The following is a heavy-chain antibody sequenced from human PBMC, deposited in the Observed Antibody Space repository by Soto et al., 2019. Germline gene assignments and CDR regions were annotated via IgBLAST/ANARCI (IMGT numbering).Heavy chain of an antibody. CDR1: GYTFTSYA. V-gene: IGHV1-3*01. Sequence: GASVKVSCKASGYTFTSYAMHWVRQAPGQRLEWMGWINAGNGNTKYSQKFQGRVTITRDTSASTAYMELNSLRAEDTAVYYCAKAGGSYYYFDYWGQGTLVTVSS. CDR2: INAGNGNT. J-gene: IGHJ4*02. CDR3: AKAGGSYYYFDY. D-gene: IGHD1-26*01.